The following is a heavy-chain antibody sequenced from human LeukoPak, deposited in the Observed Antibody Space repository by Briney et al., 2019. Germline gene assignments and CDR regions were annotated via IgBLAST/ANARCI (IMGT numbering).Heavy chain of an antibody. D-gene: IGHD3-22*01. V-gene: IGHV1-46*01. CDR2: INPSGGST. J-gene: IGHJ4*02. CDR3: ARSGGQNYYDSSGYYKGLYPADY. CDR1: GYTFTSYY. Sequence: ASVKVSCKASGYTFTSYYMHWVRQAPGQGLEWMGIINPSGGSTSYAQKFQGRVTMTRDTSTSTVYMELSSLRSEDTAVYYCARSGGQNYYDSSGYYKGLYPADYWGQGTLVTVSS.